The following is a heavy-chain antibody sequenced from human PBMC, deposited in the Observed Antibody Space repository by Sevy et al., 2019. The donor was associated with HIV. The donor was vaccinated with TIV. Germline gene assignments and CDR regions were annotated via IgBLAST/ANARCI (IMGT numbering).Heavy chain of an antibody. D-gene: IGHD2-2*01. CDR2: IWYDGSNK. Sequence: GGSLRLSCAASGFTFSSYGMHWVRQAPGKGLEWVAVIWYDGSNKYYADSVNGRFTISRANSKNTLYLQMNSLRAEDTAVYYCASRGDIVVVPAALPFDYWGQGTLVTVSS. CDR3: ASRGDIVVVPAALPFDY. J-gene: IGHJ4*02. V-gene: IGHV3-33*01. CDR1: GFTFSSYG.